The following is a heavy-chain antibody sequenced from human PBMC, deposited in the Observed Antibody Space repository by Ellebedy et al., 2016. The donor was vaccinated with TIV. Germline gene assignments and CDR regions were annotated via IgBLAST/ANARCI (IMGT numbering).Heavy chain of an antibody. V-gene: IGHV5-51*01. D-gene: IGHD3-3*01. J-gene: IGHJ6*03. Sequence: GESLKISCKGSGYSFTSYWIGWVRQMPGKGLEWMGIIYPGDSDTRYSPSFQGQVTISADKSISTAYLQWSSLKASDTAMYYCARLQFWSGFYSDYYMDVWGKGTTVTVSS. CDR1: GYSFTSYW. CDR3: ARLQFWSGFYSDYYMDV. CDR2: IYPGDSDT.